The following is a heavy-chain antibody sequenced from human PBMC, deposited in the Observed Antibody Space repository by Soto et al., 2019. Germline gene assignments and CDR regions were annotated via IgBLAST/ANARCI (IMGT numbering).Heavy chain of an antibody. CDR2: TYHSGHP. V-gene: IGHV4-30-2*01. J-gene: IGHJ5*02. CDR1: GDTISTGGYS. D-gene: IGHD4-17*01. CDR3: ARDTNGDYVGYFAP. Sequence: QLQLQESGSRLVKSSETLSLTCGVSGDTISTGGYSWAWIRQPPGKALEWIGPTYHSGHPYYNPILRSRVIISVESAKNQFSLKVSAVSAAETAVYSCARDTNGDYVGYFAPRCQGTLVTVSS.